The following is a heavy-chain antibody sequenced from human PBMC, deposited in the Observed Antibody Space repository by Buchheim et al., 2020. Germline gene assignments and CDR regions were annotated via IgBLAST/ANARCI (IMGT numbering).Heavy chain of an antibody. CDR2: IYHSGST. CDR3: ARDFPPVYFDY. Sequence: QVQLQESGSGLVKPSQTLSLTCAVSGGSISSGGYSWSWIRQPPGKGLEWIGYIYHSGSTYYNPSLKSRVTISVDRSKNQFSLKLSSVTAADTAVYYCARDFPPVYFDYWGQGTL. V-gene: IGHV4-30-2*01. CDR1: GGSISSGGYS. J-gene: IGHJ4*02.